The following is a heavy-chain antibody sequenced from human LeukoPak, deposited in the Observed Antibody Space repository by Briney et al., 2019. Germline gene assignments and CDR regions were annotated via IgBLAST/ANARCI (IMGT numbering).Heavy chain of an antibody. CDR3: ARGPNSNWSGLDF. V-gene: IGHV3-74*01. CDR2: ISPTGSTT. Sequence: GGSLRLSCTASGFSFSGHWMHWARQLPGKGLVWVSRISPTGSTTSYADSVKGRFTVSRDNAKSTLYLQVNNLRAEDTAVYYCARGPNSNWSGLDFWGQGTLLTVSS. D-gene: IGHD6-6*01. J-gene: IGHJ4*02. CDR1: GFSFSGHW.